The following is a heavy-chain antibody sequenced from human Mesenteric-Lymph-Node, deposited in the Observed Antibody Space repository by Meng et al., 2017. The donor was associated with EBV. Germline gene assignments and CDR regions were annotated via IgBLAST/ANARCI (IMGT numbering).Heavy chain of an antibody. D-gene: IGHD3-22*01. Sequence: QVHLQESGPGLVKPSGTLSLTCAVSGASIYSSDWWSWVRQAPGKGLEWIGEIHHSGTTNYNPSLESRVTISIDKSDNQFSLKLTSVTAADTAVYYCARGLGGHYPTMEYWGQGPLVTVDS. CDR1: GASIYSSDW. J-gene: IGHJ4*02. CDR3: ARGLGGHYPTMEY. CDR2: IHHSGTT. V-gene: IGHV4-4*02.